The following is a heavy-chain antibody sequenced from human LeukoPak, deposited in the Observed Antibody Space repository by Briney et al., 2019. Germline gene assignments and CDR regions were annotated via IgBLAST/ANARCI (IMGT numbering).Heavy chain of an antibody. CDR1: GGTFSSYA. V-gene: IGHV1-69*13. CDR3: AREVVVPAATGGYYYYYMDV. J-gene: IGHJ6*03. D-gene: IGHD2-2*01. Sequence: SVKVSCKASGGTFSSYAISWVRQAPGQGLEWMGGIIPIFGTANYAQKFQGRVTITADESTSTAYMELSSLRSEDTAVYYCAREVVVPAATGGYYYYYMDVWGKGTTVTVSS. CDR2: IIPIFGTA.